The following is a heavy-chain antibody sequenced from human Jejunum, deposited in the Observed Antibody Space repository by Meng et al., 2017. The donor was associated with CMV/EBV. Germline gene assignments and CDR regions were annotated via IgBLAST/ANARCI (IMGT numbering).Heavy chain of an antibody. V-gene: IGHV4-59*01. CDR3: ARDVLRGTHNWFDH. D-gene: IGHD1-14*01. CDR2: ISSTGST. Sequence: SGGSLSAYYWSSIRPHPGKRPEWIGYISSTGSTDYNPSLKSRATISVDTSKNQFSLKLSSVTDADTAVYYCARDVLRGTHNWFDHWGQGTLVTVSS. CDR1: GGSLSAYY. J-gene: IGHJ5*02.